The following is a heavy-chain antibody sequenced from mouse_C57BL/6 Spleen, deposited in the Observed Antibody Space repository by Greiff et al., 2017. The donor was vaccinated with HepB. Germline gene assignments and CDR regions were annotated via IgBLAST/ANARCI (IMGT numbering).Heavy chain of an antibody. Sequence: EVQLQQSGPELVKPGASVKIPCKASGYTFTDYNMDWVKQSHGKSLEWIGEINPNNGGTIYNQKFKGKATLTVDKSYSTAYMELRSLTSEDTAVYYCARGGSSAWLAYWGQGTLVTVSA. CDR1: GYTFTDYN. D-gene: IGHD1-1*01. CDR2: INPNNGGT. V-gene: IGHV1-18*01. J-gene: IGHJ3*01. CDR3: ARGGSSAWLAY.